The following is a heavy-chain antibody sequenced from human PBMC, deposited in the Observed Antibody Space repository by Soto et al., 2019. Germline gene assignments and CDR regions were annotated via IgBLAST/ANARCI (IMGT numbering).Heavy chain of an antibody. CDR2: IIPIFGTA. V-gene: IGHV1-69*01. D-gene: IGHD3-22*01. J-gene: IGHJ4*02. CDR1: GGTFSRHA. Sequence: QVQLVQSGAEVRKPGSSVKVSCKASGGTFSRHAISWVRQAPGQGLEWMGGIIPIFGTANHAQKFQGRVTINADESTSTVYMELSSLRSEDTAMYYGARGWGYDSNDYYYAYWGQGTLVSVSS. CDR3: ARGWGYDSNDYYYAY.